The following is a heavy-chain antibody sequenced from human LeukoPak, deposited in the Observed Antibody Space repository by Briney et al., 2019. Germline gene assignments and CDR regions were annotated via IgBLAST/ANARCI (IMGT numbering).Heavy chain of an antibody. V-gene: IGHV1-2*02. D-gene: IGHD5-18*01. CDR3: ARDNYTAMVASNFDY. Sequence: ASVKVSCKASGYTFTGYYMNWVRQAPGQGLEWMGWINPDSGGTNYAQKFQGRVTMTRDTSTSTVYMELSSLRSEDTAVYYCARDNYTAMVASNFDYWGQGTLVTVSS. CDR2: INPDSGGT. J-gene: IGHJ4*02. CDR1: GYTFTGYY.